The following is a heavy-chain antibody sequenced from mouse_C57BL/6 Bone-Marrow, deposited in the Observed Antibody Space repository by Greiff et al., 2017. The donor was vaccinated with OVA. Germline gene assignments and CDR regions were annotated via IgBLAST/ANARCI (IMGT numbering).Heavy chain of an antibody. J-gene: IGHJ4*01. V-gene: IGHV5-15*01. CDR1: GFTFSDYG. Sequence: DVMLVESGGGLVQPGGSLKLSCAASGFTFSDYGMAWVRQAPRKGPEWVAFISNLAYSIYYADTVTGRFTISRENAKNTLYLEMSSLRSEDTAMYYCARHAMDYWGQGTSVTVSS. CDR2: ISNLAYSI. CDR3: ARHAMDY.